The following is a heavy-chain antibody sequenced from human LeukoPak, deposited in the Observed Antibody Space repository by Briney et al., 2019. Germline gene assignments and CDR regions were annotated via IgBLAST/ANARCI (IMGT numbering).Heavy chain of an antibody. V-gene: IGHV3-23*01. Sequence: GGSLRLSCAASGFTFSRYGMSWVRQAPGKGLEWVSAISGGGGSTYYADSVKGRFTISRDNSKNTLFLHMNSLSAEDTALYYCARDLSYDSSGYYDWGQGTLVTVSS. CDR3: ARDLSYDSSGYYD. CDR1: GFTFSRYG. CDR2: ISGGGGST. J-gene: IGHJ4*02. D-gene: IGHD3-22*01.